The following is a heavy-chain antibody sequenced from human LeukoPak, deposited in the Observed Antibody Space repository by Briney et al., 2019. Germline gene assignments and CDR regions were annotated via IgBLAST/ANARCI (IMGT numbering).Heavy chain of an antibody. CDR2: IYYSGST. CDR3: AILRSGSYYYYYYMDV. J-gene: IGHJ6*03. Sequence: SQTLSLTCTVSGGSISSGDYYWSWIRQPPGKGLEWIGYIYYSGSTYYNPSLKSRVTISVDTSKNQFSLKLSSVTAADTAVYYCAILRSGSYYYYYYMDVWGKGTTVTVSS. D-gene: IGHD3-3*01. CDR1: GGSISSGDYY. V-gene: IGHV4-30-4*08.